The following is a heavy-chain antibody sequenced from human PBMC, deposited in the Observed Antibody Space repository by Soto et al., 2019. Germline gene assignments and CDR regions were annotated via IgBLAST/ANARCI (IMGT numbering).Heavy chain of an antibody. CDR3: ARDRRSPADPRVASYCYYYGMDV. V-gene: IGHV4-61*01. Sequence: SETLSLTCTVSGGSVSSGSYYWSWIRQPPGKGLEWIGYIYYSGSTNYNPSLKSRVTISVDTSKSQFSLKLSSVTAADTAVYYCARDRRSPADPRVASYCYYYGMDVWGQGTTVTVSS. CDR2: IYYSGST. CDR1: GGSVSSGSYY. J-gene: IGHJ6*02. D-gene: IGHD6-6*01.